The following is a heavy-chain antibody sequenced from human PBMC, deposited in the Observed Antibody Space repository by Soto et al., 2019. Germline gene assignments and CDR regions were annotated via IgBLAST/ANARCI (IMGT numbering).Heavy chain of an antibody. Sequence: PGGSLRLSCAASGFTFNSYWMHWVRQAPGKGLVWVSRINGDGSYTGYADSVKGRFTISRDNAKNTLYLQMNTLRVEDTAVYYCAREDSIIIPAVSDFWGQGTLVTVSS. D-gene: IGHD2-2*01. CDR2: INGDGSYT. CDR3: AREDSIIIPAVSDF. V-gene: IGHV3-74*01. CDR1: GFTFNSYW. J-gene: IGHJ4*02.